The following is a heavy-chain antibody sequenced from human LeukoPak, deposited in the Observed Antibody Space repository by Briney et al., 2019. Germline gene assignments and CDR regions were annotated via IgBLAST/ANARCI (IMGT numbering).Heavy chain of an antibody. D-gene: IGHD6-13*01. V-gene: IGHV4-31*03. CDR2: IYYSGST. Sequence: SETLSLTCTVSGGSISSGGYYWSWIRQHPGKGLEWIGYIYYSGSTYYNPSLKSRVTISVDTSKNQFSLKLSSVTAADTAVYYCARTGSSSWLLHAFDIWGQGTMVTVSS. J-gene: IGHJ3*02. CDR3: ARTGSSSWLLHAFDI. CDR1: GGSISSGGYY.